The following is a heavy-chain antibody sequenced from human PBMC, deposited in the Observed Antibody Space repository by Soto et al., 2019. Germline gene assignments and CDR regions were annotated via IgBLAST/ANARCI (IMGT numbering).Heavy chain of an antibody. V-gene: IGHV4-61*08. CDR1: DDSVNCGGYF. CDR3: VSVTIDTYMIYWSDP. Sequence: LETLSLTCTVSDDSVNCGGYFCTLFWQPPGKGLEWVAHIYFSENTNYIPSLESRLTISLDTSKNQFSLKLTSVTAADTAVYYCVSVTIDTYMIYWSDPWGQGTLVTVSS. D-gene: IGHD3-16*01. CDR2: IYFSENT. J-gene: IGHJ5*02.